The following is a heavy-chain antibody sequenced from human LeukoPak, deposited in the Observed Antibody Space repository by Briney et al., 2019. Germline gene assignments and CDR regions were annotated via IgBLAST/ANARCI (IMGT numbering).Heavy chain of an antibody. J-gene: IGHJ4*02. D-gene: IGHD2-2*02. CDR1: GFTFSSYA. V-gene: IGHV3-30-3*01. Sequence: GGSLRLSCAVSGFTFSSYAMQWVRQAPGKGLDWVAVISYDGSNKYYADSVKGRFTISRDNSKSTLYLQMDSLRAEDTAVYSCARGPYCTSPNCYNPAGYWGQGTLVTVSS. CDR3: ARGPYCTSPNCYNPAGY. CDR2: ISYDGSNK.